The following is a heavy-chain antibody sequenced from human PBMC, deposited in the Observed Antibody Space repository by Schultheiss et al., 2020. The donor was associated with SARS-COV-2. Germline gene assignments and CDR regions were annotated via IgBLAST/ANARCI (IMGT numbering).Heavy chain of an antibody. CDR3: ARRLDTAMVTSWFDP. J-gene: IGHJ5*02. CDR1: GGSISSSSYY. D-gene: IGHD5-18*01. CDR2: IYYSGST. V-gene: IGHV4-39*01. Sequence: SETLERKGTVSGGSISSSSYYWGWIRQPPGKGLEWIGSIYYSGSTYYNPSLKSRVTISVDTSKNQFSLKLSSVTAADTAVYYCARRLDTAMVTSWFDPWGQGTLVTVSS.